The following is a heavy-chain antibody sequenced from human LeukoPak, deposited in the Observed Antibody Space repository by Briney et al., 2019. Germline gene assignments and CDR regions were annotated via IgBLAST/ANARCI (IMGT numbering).Heavy chain of an antibody. CDR1: GFTFSGSS. V-gene: IGHV3-73*01. CDR2: IRSKADTYAT. D-gene: IGHD3-22*01. Sequence: PGGSLRLSCAASGFTFSGSSMHWVRQASGKGLEWVGRIRSKADTYATAYAASVKGRFTISRDDSKNMAYLQMSSLKTEDTAIYFCTRLRGISGYSPWGQGTLVTVSS. CDR3: TRLRGISGYSP. J-gene: IGHJ5*02.